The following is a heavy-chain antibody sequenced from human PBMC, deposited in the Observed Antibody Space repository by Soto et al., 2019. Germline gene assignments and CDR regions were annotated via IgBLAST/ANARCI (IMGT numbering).Heavy chain of an antibody. CDR3: ASRPHSSGWYFDY. CDR1: GFPFSGYA. Sequence: PGGSLRLSCAASGFPFSGYAVSWVRQAPGKGLEWVSAISGSGGSTYYADSVKGRFTISRDNSKNTLYLQMNSLRAEDTAVYYCASRPHSSGWYFDYWGQGTLVTVSS. V-gene: IGHV3-23*01. D-gene: IGHD6-19*01. CDR2: ISGSGGST. J-gene: IGHJ4*02.